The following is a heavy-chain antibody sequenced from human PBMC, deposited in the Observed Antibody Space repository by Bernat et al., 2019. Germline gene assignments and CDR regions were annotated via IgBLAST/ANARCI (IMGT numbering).Heavy chain of an antibody. V-gene: IGHV3-33*01. Sequence: QVQLVESGGGVVQPGRSLRLSCVASGFTFNNYGMHWVRQAPGKGLEWVAVIWFDGSQKYYADSVKGRFSISRDNSKNTLSLQMDSLRAEDTAIYYCARDECDSNLLCLPDYWGQGTLVTVSS. CDR1: GFTFNNYG. J-gene: IGHJ4*02. CDR3: ARDECDSNLLCLPDY. D-gene: IGHD2-2*01. CDR2: IWFDGSQK.